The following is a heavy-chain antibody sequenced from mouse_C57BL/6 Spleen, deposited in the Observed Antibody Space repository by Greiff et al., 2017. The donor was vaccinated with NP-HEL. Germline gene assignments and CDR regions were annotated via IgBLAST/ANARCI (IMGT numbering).Heavy chain of an antibody. Sequence: QVQLQQPGTELVKPGASVKLSCKASGYTFTSYWMHWVKQRPGQGLEWIGNINPSNGGTNYNAKFKSKATLTVDKSSSTAYMQLSSLTSEDSAVYYCARPHYYGSSYDWYFDVWGTGTTVTVAS. D-gene: IGHD1-1*01. V-gene: IGHV1-53*01. CDR3: ARPHYYGSSYDWYFDV. J-gene: IGHJ1*03. CDR2: INPSNGGT. CDR1: GYTFTSYW.